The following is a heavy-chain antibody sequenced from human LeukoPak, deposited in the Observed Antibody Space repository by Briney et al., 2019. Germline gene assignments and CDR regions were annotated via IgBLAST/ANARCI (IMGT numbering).Heavy chain of an antibody. J-gene: IGHJ3*02. CDR1: GGSISSSSYY. CDR2: IYYSGST. Sequence: SETLSLTCTVSGGSISSSSYYWGWIRQPPGKGLEWIGSIYYSGSTYYNPSLKSRVTISVDTSKNQFSLKLSSVTAADTAVYYCARGAPLGAFDIWGQGTMVTVSS. CDR3: ARGAPLGAFDI. V-gene: IGHV4-39*01.